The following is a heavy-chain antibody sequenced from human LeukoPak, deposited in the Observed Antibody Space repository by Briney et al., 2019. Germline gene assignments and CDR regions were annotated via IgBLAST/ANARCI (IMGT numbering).Heavy chain of an antibody. D-gene: IGHD4/OR15-4a*01. CDR1: GFTFSSTY. V-gene: IGHV3-7*01. CDR3: ARDYDYSLDY. CDR2: IKEDGSEK. Sequence: GVSLRLSCAASGFTFSSTYMSWVRQAPGKGLEWVANIKEDGSEKSYVDSVKGRFTISRDNAKSSLYLQMNSLGAEDTAVYYCARDYDYSLDYWGQGTLVTVSS. J-gene: IGHJ4*02.